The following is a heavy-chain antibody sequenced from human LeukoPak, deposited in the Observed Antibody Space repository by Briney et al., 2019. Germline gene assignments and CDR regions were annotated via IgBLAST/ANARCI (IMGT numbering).Heavy chain of an antibody. D-gene: IGHD3-16*02. CDR2: IYYSGST. CDR3: ARHPHVDYVWGSYRPYYFDY. Sequence: SETLSLTCTVSGGSISSYYWSWIRQPPGKGLEWIGYIYYSGSTNYNPSLKSRVTISVDTSKNQFSLKLSSVTAADTAVYYCARHPHVDYVWGSYRPYYFDYWGQGTLVTVPS. V-gene: IGHV4-59*08. CDR1: GGSISSYY. J-gene: IGHJ4*02.